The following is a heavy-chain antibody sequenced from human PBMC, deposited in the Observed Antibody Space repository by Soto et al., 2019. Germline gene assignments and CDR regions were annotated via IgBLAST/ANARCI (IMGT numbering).Heavy chain of an antibody. Sequence: GESLKISCKGSGYSFAGYWITWVRQKPGKGLEWMGRIDPSDSQTYYSPSFRGHVTISVTKSITTVFLQWSSLRASDTAMYYCQRQIYESDKGHNFQYYFDSWGQGTPVTVSS. CDR1: GYSFAGYW. J-gene: IGHJ4*02. D-gene: IGHD5-12*01. CDR3: QRQIYESDKGHNFQYYFDS. CDR2: IDPSDSQT. V-gene: IGHV5-10-1*01.